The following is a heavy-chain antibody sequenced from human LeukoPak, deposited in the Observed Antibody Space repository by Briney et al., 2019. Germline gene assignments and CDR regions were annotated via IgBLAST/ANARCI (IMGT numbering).Heavy chain of an antibody. CDR1: GFTFSSYS. D-gene: IGHD3-22*01. CDR3: ASPALGQVTMKP. J-gene: IGHJ5*02. V-gene: IGHV3-21*01. Sequence: GGSLRLSCAASGFTFSSYSMHWVRQAPGRGLEWVSSISDSSSYIYYADSVKGRFTISRDNAKNSLYPRMNSLRAEDTAMYYCASPALGQVTMKPWGQGTLVTVSS. CDR2: ISDSSSYI.